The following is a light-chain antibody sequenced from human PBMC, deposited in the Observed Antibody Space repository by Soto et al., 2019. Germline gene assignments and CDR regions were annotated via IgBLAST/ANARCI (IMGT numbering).Light chain of an antibody. V-gene: IGLV2-14*03. CDR1: SSDIGHYDY. J-gene: IGLJ1*01. CDR3: CALTTSHTYV. CDR2: HVT. Sequence: QSALTQPASVAGSPGQSITISCTGTSSDIGHYDYVSWYQQHPGKAPKLMIYHVTYRPSGVSNRYSGSKSGNSASLTISGLQADDEADYYCCALTTSHTYVFGSGTKVTVL.